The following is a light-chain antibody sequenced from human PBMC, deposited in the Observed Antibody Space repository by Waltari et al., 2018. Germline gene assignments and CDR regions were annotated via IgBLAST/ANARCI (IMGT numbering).Light chain of an antibody. CDR3: HSRDSSGDVV. J-gene: IGLJ2*01. Sequence: SSELTQDPAVSVALGQTVRITCQGDSLRTYYVSWFHQKQGQAPELVIYGKNNRHSGIPDRFSASSSGSTASLTIIGAQAEDEADYYCHSRDSSGDVVIGGGTKLTVV. V-gene: IGLV3-19*01. CDR1: SLRTYY. CDR2: GKN.